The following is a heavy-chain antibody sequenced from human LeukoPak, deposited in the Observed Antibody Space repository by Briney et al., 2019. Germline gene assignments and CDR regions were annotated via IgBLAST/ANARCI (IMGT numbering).Heavy chain of an antibody. CDR2: ISSSSYI. Sequence: SGGSLRLSCAASGFTFSSYSMNWVRQAPGKGLEWVSSISSSSYIYYADSVKGRFTISRDNAKNSLYLQMNSLRAEDTAVYYCARDLEDIVVVPAAIGYWGQGTLVTVSS. CDR3: ARDLEDIVVVPAAIGY. CDR1: GFTFSSYS. V-gene: IGHV3-21*01. D-gene: IGHD2-2*02. J-gene: IGHJ4*02.